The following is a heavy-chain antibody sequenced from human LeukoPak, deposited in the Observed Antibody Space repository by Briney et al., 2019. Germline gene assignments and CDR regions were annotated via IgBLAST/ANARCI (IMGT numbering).Heavy chain of an antibody. CDR1: GFTFSSYG. J-gene: IGHJ4*02. D-gene: IGHD3-10*01. Sequence: PGGSLRLSCAASGFTFSSYGMHWVRQAPGKGLEWVAVIWYDGSNKYYADPVKGRFTISRDNSKNTLYLQMNSLRAEDTAVYYCARRKGGSAFDYWGQGTLVTVSS. V-gene: IGHV3-33*01. CDR2: IWYDGSNK. CDR3: ARRKGGSAFDY.